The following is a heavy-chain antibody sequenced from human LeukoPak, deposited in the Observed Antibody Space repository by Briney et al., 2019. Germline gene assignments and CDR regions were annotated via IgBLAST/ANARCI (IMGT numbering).Heavy chain of an antibody. CDR1: GYSFTSYW. Sequence: GESLKISCKGSGYSFTSYWIGWVRHMPEKGLEWMGIIYPGDSDTRYSPSFQGQVTISADKSISTAYLQWSSLKASDTAMYYCARLRGYCSSTSCSSGNYYYYMDVWGKGTTVTISS. J-gene: IGHJ6*03. CDR3: ARLRGYCSSTSCSSGNYYYYMDV. CDR2: IYPGDSDT. D-gene: IGHD2-2*01. V-gene: IGHV5-51*01.